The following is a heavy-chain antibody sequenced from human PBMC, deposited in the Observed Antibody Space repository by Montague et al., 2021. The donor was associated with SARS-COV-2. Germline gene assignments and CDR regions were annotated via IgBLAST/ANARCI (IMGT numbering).Heavy chain of an antibody. CDR3: ARDPRYSLSWSFDY. D-gene: IGHD6-13*01. CDR1: GDSVAGHRRR. CDR2: SSCKNKWYY. J-gene: IGHJ4*02. V-gene: IGHV6-1*01. Sequence: CAISGDSVAGHRRRSDEHTSELQTHCARMPTSSCKNKWYYDYAVSVKSRMTISPDTSKNQFSLQLSSVTPEDRAVYYCARDPRYSLSWSFDYWGQGTLVTVSS.